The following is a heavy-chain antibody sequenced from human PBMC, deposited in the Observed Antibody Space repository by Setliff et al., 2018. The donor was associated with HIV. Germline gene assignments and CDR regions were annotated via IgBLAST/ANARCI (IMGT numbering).Heavy chain of an antibody. V-gene: IGHV4-39*01. D-gene: IGHD3-22*01. CDR3: ARHSITLVVGVPERDDAFDI. CDR2: FNHGRST. Sequence: SCNVSGGSISSSSYYWAWIRQPPGKGLEWIGEFNHGRSTNNNPSLKSRVTISVDTSKNQFSLKLSSVTAADTAVYYCARHSITLVVGVPERDDAFDIWGQGTMVTVSS. CDR1: GGSISSSSYY. J-gene: IGHJ3*02.